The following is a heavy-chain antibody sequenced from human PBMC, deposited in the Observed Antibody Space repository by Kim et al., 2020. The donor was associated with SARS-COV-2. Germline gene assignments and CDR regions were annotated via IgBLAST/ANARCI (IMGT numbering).Heavy chain of an antibody. V-gene: IGHV4-59*13. CDR2: IYYSGST. CDR1: GGSISSYY. J-gene: IGHJ1*01. D-gene: IGHD2-21*02. CDR3: ARDMGAGGAYCGGDCFSFQH. Sequence: SETLSLTCTVSGGSISSYYWSWIRQPPGKGLEWIGYIYYSGSTNYNPSLKSRVTISVDTSKNQFSLKLSSVTAADTAVYYCARDMGAGGAYCGGDCFSFQHWGQGTLVTVSS.